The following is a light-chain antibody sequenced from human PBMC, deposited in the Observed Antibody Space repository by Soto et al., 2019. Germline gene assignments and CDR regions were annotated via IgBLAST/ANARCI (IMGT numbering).Light chain of an antibody. V-gene: IGKV3-15*01. CDR2: GAS. CDR3: QQYNNWPPYT. Sequence: ETVMTQSPATLSVSPGERATLSCRASLSVSSKLAWYQQKPGQAPRLLIYGASTRAAAIPGRFSGSGSATEFTLTISSLQSKDFAVYYCQQYNNWPPYTFGQGTKLEIK. J-gene: IGKJ2*01. CDR1: LSVSSK.